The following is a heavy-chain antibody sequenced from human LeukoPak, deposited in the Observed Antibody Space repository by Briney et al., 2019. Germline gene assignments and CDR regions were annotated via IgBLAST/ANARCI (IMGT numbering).Heavy chain of an antibody. V-gene: IGHV3-53*01. CDR1: GFTFSSHA. Sequence: GGSLRLSCAASGFTFSSHAMHWVRQAPGKGLEWVSVIYSGGSTYYADSVKGRFTISRDNSKNTLYLQMNSLRAEGTAVYYCARAQYYYDSSGPAIYYFDYWGQGTLVTVSS. D-gene: IGHD3-22*01. CDR2: IYSGGST. J-gene: IGHJ4*02. CDR3: ARAQYYYDSSGPAIYYFDY.